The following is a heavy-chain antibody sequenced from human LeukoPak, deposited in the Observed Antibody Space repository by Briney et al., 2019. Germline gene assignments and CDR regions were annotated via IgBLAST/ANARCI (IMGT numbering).Heavy chain of an antibody. CDR1: GGSISSYY. J-gene: IGHJ3*02. D-gene: IGHD6-19*01. Sequence: SETLSLTCTVSGGSISSYYWSWIRQPPGKGLEWIGYIYYSGSTNYNPSLKSRVTISVDTSKHQFSLKLSSVTAADTAVYYCARPYSSGWYGAFDIWGQGTMVTVSS. CDR2: IYYSGST. CDR3: ARPYSSGWYGAFDI. V-gene: IGHV4-59*08.